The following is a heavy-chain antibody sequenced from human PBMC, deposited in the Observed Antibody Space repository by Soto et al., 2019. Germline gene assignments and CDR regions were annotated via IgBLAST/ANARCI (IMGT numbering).Heavy chain of an antibody. J-gene: IGHJ5*02. CDR1: GGSISSISYY. CDR3: ARTTYYDILTGSLFRVRFDP. V-gene: IGHV4-39*01. CDR2: IYYSGST. Sequence: PDTLSLTCTGSGGSISSISYYWVWILQPPGNWLEWIGSIYYSGSTYYNPSLKSRVTISVDTSKNQFSLKLSSVTAADTAVYYCARTTYYDILTGSLFRVRFDPWRQGTLVTGSS. D-gene: IGHD3-9*01.